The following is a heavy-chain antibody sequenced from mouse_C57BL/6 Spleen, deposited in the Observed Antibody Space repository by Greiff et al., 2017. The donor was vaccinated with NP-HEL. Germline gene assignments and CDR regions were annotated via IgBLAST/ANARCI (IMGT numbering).Heavy chain of an antibody. Sequence: QVQLKQSGPELVKPGASVKISCKASGYAFSSSWMNWVKQRPGKGLEWIGRIYPGDGDTNYNGKFKGKATLTADKSSSTAYMQLSSLTSEDSAVYFCARCTTVVAKGCDYFDYWGQGTTLTVSS. CDR1: GYAFSSSW. CDR2: IYPGDGDT. J-gene: IGHJ2*01. V-gene: IGHV1-82*01. CDR3: ARCTTVVAKGCDYFDY. D-gene: IGHD1-1*01.